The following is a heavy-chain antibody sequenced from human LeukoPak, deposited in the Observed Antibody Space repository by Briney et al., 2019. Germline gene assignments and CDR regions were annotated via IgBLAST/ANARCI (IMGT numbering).Heavy chain of an antibody. D-gene: IGHD3-22*01. Sequence: PGGSLRLSCAASGFTVNSNDMTWVRQAPGKGLEWVSTINSGGYTYYADSVKGRFTISRDNSKSTLYLQMNSLRAEDTAVYYCARRGPDSSGHWRAFDIWGQGTMVTVSP. CDR1: GFTVNSND. J-gene: IGHJ3*02. V-gene: IGHV3-66*04. CDR3: ARRGPDSSGHWRAFDI. CDR2: INSGGYT.